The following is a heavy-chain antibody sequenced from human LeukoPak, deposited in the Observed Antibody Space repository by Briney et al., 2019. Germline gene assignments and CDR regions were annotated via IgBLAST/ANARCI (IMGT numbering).Heavy chain of an antibody. CDR3: ATDHGFHYGAYFDY. D-gene: IGHD4-17*01. J-gene: IGHJ4*02. CDR2: ISYDGSNK. CDR1: GFTFSSFG. Sequence: PGGSLRLSCAASGFTFSSFGMHWVRQAPGKGLEWVAVISYDGSNKYSADSVKGRFTISRDNSKNTLYLQMNSLRAEDTAVYYCATDHGFHYGAYFDYWGQGTLVTVSS. V-gene: IGHV3-30*03.